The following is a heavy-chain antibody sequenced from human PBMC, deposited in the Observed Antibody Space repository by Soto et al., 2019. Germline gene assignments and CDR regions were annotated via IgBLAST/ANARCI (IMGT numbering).Heavy chain of an antibody. V-gene: IGHV3-23*01. Sequence: GGSPRLSYAAPGFTFNTYAMNWVRQAPGKGLEWASAISADGAGTYYADTVKGRFTISRDISKNTLSLQMNSLRAEDTAIFYCARISSRSCTDYWGQGTLVTVSS. CDR1: GFTFNTYA. CDR2: ISADGAGT. CDR3: ARISSRSCTDY. D-gene: IGHD6-13*01. J-gene: IGHJ4*02.